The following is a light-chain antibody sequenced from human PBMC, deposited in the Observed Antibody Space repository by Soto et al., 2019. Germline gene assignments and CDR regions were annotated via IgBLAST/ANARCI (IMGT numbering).Light chain of an antibody. CDR3: QQYGTSPQP. J-gene: IGKJ1*01. CDR2: TAS. CDR1: QSISYNY. V-gene: IGKV3-20*01. Sequence: EIVLTQSPGTLSLSPGERATLSCRASQSISYNYLAWYQQRPGQAPRLLVSTASHKHAGIPDRFSGSGSGTDFTLIISRLEPEDFAVYYCQQYGTSPQPFGQGTTVEIK.